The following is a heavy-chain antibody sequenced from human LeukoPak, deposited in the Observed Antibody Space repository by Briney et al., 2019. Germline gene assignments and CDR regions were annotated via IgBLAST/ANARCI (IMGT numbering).Heavy chain of an antibody. D-gene: IGHD2-15*01. CDR1: SGSISSHY. J-gene: IGHJ6*03. CDR2: ISNSGST. Sequence: SETLSLTCTVSSGSISSHYWTWIRQSPVKGLEWIGDISNSGSTSYNPSLKSRVTISIDTSKNQFSLKLSSVTAVDTAVYYCGRDALVGYFSYYYMDVWGKGTTVTVSS. V-gene: IGHV4-59*11. CDR3: GRDALVGYFSYYYMDV.